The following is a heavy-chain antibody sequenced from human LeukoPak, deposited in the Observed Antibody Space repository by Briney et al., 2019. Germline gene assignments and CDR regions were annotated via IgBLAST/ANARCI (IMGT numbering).Heavy chain of an antibody. V-gene: IGHV3-33*01. D-gene: IGHD6-13*01. CDR3: ARDVQQLSH. CDR1: GLMFSSYG. CDR2: IWYDGSNK. J-gene: IGHJ4*02. Sequence: GRSLRLSCAASGLMFSSYGMHWVRQAPGKGLEWVAVIWYDGSNKYYADSVKGRFTISRDNSKNTLYLQMNSLRAEDTAVYYCARDVQQLSHWGQGTLVTVSS.